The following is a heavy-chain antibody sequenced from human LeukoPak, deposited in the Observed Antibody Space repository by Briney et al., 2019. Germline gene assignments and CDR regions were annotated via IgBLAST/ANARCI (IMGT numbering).Heavy chain of an antibody. V-gene: IGHV1-69*04. CDR2: IIPILGIA. CDR1: GYTFSSYA. J-gene: IGHJ5*02. CDR3: AREGNWFDP. Sequence: GASVKVSCKASGYTFSSYAISWVRQAPGQGLEWMGRIIPILGIANYAQKFQGRVTITADKSTSTAYMELSSLRSEDTAVYYCAREGNWFDPWGQGTLVTVSS.